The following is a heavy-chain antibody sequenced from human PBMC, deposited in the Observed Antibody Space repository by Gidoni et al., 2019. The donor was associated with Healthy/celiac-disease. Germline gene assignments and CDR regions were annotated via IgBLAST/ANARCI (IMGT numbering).Heavy chain of an antibody. CDR2: ISAYNGNT. V-gene: IGHV1-18*01. J-gene: IGHJ4*02. CDR1: GYTFTSYG. CDR3: ARDFRPYSSSWTVSDY. Sequence: HVQLVPSGAEVTKPGASVQVSCKASGYTFTSYGISWVRQAPGQGLEWMGWISAYNGNTNYAQKLQGRVTMTTDTSTRAAYMELRSLRSDDTAVYYCARDFRPYSSSWTVSDYWGQGTLVTVSS. D-gene: IGHD6-13*01.